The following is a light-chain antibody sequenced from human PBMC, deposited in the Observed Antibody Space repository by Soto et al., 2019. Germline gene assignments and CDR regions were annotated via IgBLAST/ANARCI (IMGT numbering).Light chain of an antibody. Sequence: QSVLTQPPSVSGAPGQRVTISCTGSSSNIGAGYDAHWYQQFPGTAPKLLIYSNSNRPSGVPDRFSGSKSGTSASLAITGLQAEDEADYYCQSYDSSLSGSVFGGGTQLTVL. J-gene: IGLJ3*02. CDR1: SSNIGAGYD. V-gene: IGLV1-40*01. CDR3: QSYDSSLSGSV. CDR2: SNS.